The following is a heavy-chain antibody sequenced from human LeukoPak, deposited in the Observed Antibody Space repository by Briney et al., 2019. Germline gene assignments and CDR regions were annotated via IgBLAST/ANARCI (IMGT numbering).Heavy chain of an antibody. CDR1: GGSISRGGYY. Sequence: SQTLSLTCTVSGGSISRGGYYWSWIRQHPGKGLEWIGYIYYSGSTYYNPSLKSRVTISVDTSKNQFSLKLSSVTAADTAVYYCARVARGTTVEFDYWGQGTLVTVSS. D-gene: IGHD4-23*01. J-gene: IGHJ4*02. V-gene: IGHV4-31*03. CDR3: ARVARGTTVEFDY. CDR2: IYYSGST.